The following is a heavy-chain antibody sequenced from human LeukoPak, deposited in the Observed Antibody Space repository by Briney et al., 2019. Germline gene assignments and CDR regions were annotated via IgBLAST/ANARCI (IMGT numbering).Heavy chain of an antibody. CDR1: GFTFSSYA. V-gene: IGHV3-30*15. CDR2: ISDDGSRQ. Sequence: PGGSLRLSCAASGFTFSSYAMHWVRQAPGKGLEWVAVISDDGSRQHYADFLEGRITISRDNSKNTVSLQMSSLRTEDTAVYFCAREQSGDGWSGFDYWGQGTLVTVSS. J-gene: IGHJ4*02. D-gene: IGHD6-19*01. CDR3: AREQSGDGWSGFDY.